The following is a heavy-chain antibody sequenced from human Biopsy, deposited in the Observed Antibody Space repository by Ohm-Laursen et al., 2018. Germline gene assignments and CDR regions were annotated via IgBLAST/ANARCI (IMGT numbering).Heavy chain of an antibody. CDR1: GDSVSNKDAA. Sequence: TQTLTLTFAISGDSVSNKDAAWNWIRRSPSRGLEWLGRTYYRSQWHSDYAVFVRSRITIKSDTSRNQFSLQLNSVTPDDTAVYFCARETPTGIPFNWFDPWGQGTLVTVSS. CDR3: ARETPTGIPFNWFDP. D-gene: IGHD1-1*01. V-gene: IGHV6-1*01. CDR2: TYYRSQWHS. J-gene: IGHJ5*02.